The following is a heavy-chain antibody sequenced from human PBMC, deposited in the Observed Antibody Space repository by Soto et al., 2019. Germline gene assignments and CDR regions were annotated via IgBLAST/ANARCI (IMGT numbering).Heavy chain of an antibody. V-gene: IGHV3-21*01. CDR3: ARDVKDIVVVPAALVKFHYYYGMDV. CDR2: ISSSSSYI. D-gene: IGHD2-2*01. CDR1: GFTFSSYS. Sequence: EVQLVESGGGLVKPGGSLRLSCAASGFTFSSYSMNWVRQAPGKGLEWVSSISSSSSYIYYADSVKGRFTISRDNAKNSLYLQMNSLRAEDTAVYYCARDVKDIVVVPAALVKFHYYYGMDVWGQGTTVTVSS. J-gene: IGHJ6*02.